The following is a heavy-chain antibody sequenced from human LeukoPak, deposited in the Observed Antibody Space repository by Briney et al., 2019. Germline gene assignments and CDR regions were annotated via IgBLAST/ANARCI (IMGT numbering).Heavy chain of an antibody. J-gene: IGHJ4*02. CDR3: ARSMAAAGVDY. Sequence: SETLSLTCTVSGGSISDYYWNWIRQPPGKGLEWIGYIQYSGSTNYNPSLKKRVTISVDTSKNQFSLKLSSVTAADTAVYYCARSMAAAGVDYWGQGTLVTVSS. D-gene: IGHD6-13*01. CDR2: IQYSGST. CDR1: GGSISDYY. V-gene: IGHV4-59*01.